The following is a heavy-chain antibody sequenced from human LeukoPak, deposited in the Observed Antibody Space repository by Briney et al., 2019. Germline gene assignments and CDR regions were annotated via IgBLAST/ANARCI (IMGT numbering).Heavy chain of an antibody. J-gene: IGHJ3*02. CDR2: ISSTGTYI. D-gene: IGHD3-16*02. CDR3: VSGNDPDYLWTTYRLDAFDI. Sequence: GGSLILPCAAFGYTSRDYSVNWFLQVPGKGLEGGSSISSTGTYIYYADSVKGRFTISRDNAKNSLFLKMNSLTDEDTAVYYCVSGNDPDYLWTTYRLDAFDIWGQGTMVIVSS. V-gene: IGHV3-21*01. CDR1: GYTSRDYS.